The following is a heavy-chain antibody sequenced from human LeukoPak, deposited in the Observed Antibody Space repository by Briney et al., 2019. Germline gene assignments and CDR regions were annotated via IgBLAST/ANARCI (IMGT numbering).Heavy chain of an antibody. D-gene: IGHD3-10*01. V-gene: IGHV4-34*01. CDR2: INHSGST. Sequence: SETLSLTCAVYGGSFSGYYWSWIRQPPGRGLEWIGEINHSGSTNYNPSLKSRVTISVDTSKNQFSLKLSSVTAADTAVYYCARGFYYYGSGSYYQRYYYYYMDVWGKGTTVTVSS. CDR1: GGSFSGYY. CDR3: ARGFYYYGSGSYYQRYYYYYMDV. J-gene: IGHJ6*03.